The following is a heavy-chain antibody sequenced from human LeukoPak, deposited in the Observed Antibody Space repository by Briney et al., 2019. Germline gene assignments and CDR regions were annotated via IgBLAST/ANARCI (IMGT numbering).Heavy chain of an antibody. CDR3: ARVFYYGSGTFDL. Sequence: SETLSLTCGVSGGSLSNYYWSWIRQPPGKGLEWIGYIYYSGSPTYNPSLRSRVTISVDTSKNQFSLKLSSVTAADTAVYYCARVFYYGSGTFDLWGRGTLVTVSS. CDR2: IYYSGSP. D-gene: IGHD3-10*01. V-gene: IGHV4-59*01. J-gene: IGHJ2*01. CDR1: GGSLSNYY.